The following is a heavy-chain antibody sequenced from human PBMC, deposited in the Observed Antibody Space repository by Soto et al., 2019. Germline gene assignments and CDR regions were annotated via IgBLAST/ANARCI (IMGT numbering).Heavy chain of an antibody. CDR1: GGTFSSYA. Sequence: QVQLVQSGAEVKKPGSSVKVSCKASGGTFSSYAISWVRQAPGQGLEWMGGIIPIFGTANYAQKFQGRVTITADEXXSXAXMELSSLRSEDTAVYYCARNCISTSCYPYYYYGMDVWGQGTTVTVSS. V-gene: IGHV1-69*12. CDR3: ARNCISTSCYPYYYYGMDV. J-gene: IGHJ6*02. CDR2: IIPIFGTA. D-gene: IGHD2-2*01.